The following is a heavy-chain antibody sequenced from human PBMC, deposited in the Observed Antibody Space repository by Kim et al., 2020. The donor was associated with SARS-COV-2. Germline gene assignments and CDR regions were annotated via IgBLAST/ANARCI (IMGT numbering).Heavy chain of an antibody. D-gene: IGHD2-15*01. CDR1: GFGVSSNY. V-gene: IGHV3-53*01. J-gene: IGHJ4*02. Sequence: GGSLRLSCAPSGFGVSSNYMSWVRQAPGKGLEWVSLIYDGDNTYYADSVKGRFTIPSDNFRNTLYVQLNNLRDDDTAGDYGATSHTLFEGACWPPFDYWGRGTLVTVSS. CDR3: ATSHTLFEGACWPPFDY. CDR2: IYDGDNT.